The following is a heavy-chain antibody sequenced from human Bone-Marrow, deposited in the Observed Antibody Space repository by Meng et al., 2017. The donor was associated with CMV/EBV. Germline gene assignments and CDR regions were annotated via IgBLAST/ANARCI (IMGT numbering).Heavy chain of an antibody. V-gene: IGHV1-2*02. Sequence: ASVKVSFKASGYTFIGYYMRWLRQVRGQGLEWMGWINPNPNRSDTRYGQKFQGRVTMTSDTSLSTAYMELSRLRFDGTGVYYWARVQFPETANDAFDMWGQGTMVTVSS. CDR1: GYTFIGYY. CDR3: ARVQFPETANDAFDM. J-gene: IGHJ3*02. CDR2: INPNPNRSDT.